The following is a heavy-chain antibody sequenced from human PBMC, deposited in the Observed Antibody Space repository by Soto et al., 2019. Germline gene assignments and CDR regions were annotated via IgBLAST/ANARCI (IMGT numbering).Heavy chain of an antibody. CDR3: ARVYSSGWCWFDP. J-gene: IGHJ5*02. D-gene: IGHD6-19*01. V-gene: IGHV4-31*03. CDR1: GGSISSGGYY. CDR2: IYYSGST. Sequence: SETLSLTCTVSGGSISSGGYYWSWIRQHPGKGLEWIGYIYYSGSTYYNPSLKSRVTISVDTSKNQFSLKLSSVTAADTAVHYCARVYSSGWCWFDPWGQGTLVTVS.